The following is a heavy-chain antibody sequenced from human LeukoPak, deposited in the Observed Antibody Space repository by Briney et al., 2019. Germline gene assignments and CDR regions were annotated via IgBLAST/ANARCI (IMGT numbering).Heavy chain of an antibody. CDR2: INPSGGNT. CDR3: ARDWNWGSSDAFDT. J-gene: IGHJ3*02. V-gene: IGHV1-46*01. D-gene: IGHD3-16*01. CDR1: GYSFSRYY. Sequence: ASVKVSCKASGYSFSRYYLHWVRRAPGQGLEWMGIINPSGGNTNYAQKFKGRLTLTRDTSTSTVYMELSSLRSDDTAVYYCARDWNWGSSDAFDTWGQGTIVTVSS.